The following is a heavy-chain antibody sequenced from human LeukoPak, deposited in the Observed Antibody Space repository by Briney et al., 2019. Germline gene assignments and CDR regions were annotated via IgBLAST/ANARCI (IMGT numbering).Heavy chain of an antibody. CDR1: GGSISSGSYY. CDR2: FYTSGST. V-gene: IGHV4-61*02. D-gene: IGHD2/OR15-2a*01. J-gene: IGHJ5*02. CDR3: ARDVNNWFDP. Sequence: SETLSLTCTVSGGSISSGSYYWNWIRQPAGKGLEWIGRFYTSGSTNYNPSLKSRVTISVDTSKNQFSLKLSSVTAADTAVYYCARDVNNWFDPWGQGTLVTVSS.